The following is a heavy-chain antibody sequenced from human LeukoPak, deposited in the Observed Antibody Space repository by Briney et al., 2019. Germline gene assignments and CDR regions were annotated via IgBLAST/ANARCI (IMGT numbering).Heavy chain of an antibody. V-gene: IGHV3-23*01. CDR2: ISGSGDYT. CDR3: ARGGGLDP. D-gene: IGHD5-12*01. J-gene: IGHJ5*02. CDR1: GFTFNSYS. Sequence: GGSLRLSCAASGFTFNSYSMNWVRQAPGKGLEWVSGISGSGDYTYYADSVKGRFTISRDNSKNTLYLQMNSLRAEDTAVYYCARGGGLDPWGQGTLVTVSS.